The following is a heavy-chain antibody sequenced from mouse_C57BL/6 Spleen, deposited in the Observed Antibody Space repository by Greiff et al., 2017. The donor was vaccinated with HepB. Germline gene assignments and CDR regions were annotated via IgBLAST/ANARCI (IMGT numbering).Heavy chain of an antibody. D-gene: IGHD2-2*01. CDR2: IRSKSNNYAT. CDR3: GMYGYGFDY. V-gene: IGHV10-1*01. Sequence: VQLKESGGGLVQPKGSLKLSCAASGFSFNTYAMNWVRQAPGKGLEWVARIRSKSNNYATYYADSVKDRFTISRDDSESMLYLQMNNLKTEDTAMYYCGMYGYGFDYWGQGTTLTVSS. CDR1: GFSFNTYA. J-gene: IGHJ2*01.